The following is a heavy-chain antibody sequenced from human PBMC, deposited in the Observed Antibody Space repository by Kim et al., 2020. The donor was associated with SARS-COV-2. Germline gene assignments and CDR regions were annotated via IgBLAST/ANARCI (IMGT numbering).Heavy chain of an antibody. CDR1: GDSIISYY. D-gene: IGHD3-22*01. CDR3: ARACDSSGYYYWYFVL. Sequence: SETLSLTCTVSGDSIISYYWSWIWLPQGKGLERNGFIHYSGRTHYNPSRKSRVTIPVDTSKNQFYLKLSSVTVADTAVYYCARACDSSGYYYWYFVLCGLGTLVTVSS. V-gene: IGHV4-59*13. J-gene: IGHJ2*01. CDR2: IHYSGRT.